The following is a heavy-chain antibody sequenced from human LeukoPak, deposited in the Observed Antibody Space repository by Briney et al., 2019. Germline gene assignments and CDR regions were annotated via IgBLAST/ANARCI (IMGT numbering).Heavy chain of an antibody. D-gene: IGHD3-16*01. CDR3: ARFQEPVDYDYVWGSYHAWGNFDY. CDR1: GFTFSSYW. CDR2: IKQDGSEK. J-gene: IGHJ4*02. V-gene: IGHV3-7*01. Sequence: PGGSLRLSCAASGFTFSSYWMSWVRQAPGKGLEWVANIKQDGSEKYYVDSVKGRFTISRDNAKNSLYLQMNSLRAEDTAVYYCARFQEPVDYDYVWGSYHAWGNFDYWGQGTLVTVSS.